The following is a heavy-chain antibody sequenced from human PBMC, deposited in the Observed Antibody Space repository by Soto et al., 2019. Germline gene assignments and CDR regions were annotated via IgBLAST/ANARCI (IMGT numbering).Heavy chain of an antibody. CDR3: ARIVSVDTAMDYAFDI. J-gene: IGHJ3*02. Sequence: ASVKVSCKASGGTFSSYTISWVRQAPGQGLEWMGRIIPILGIANYAQKFQGRVTITADKSTSTAYMELSSLRSEDTAVYYCARIVSVDTAMDYAFDIWGQGTMVTVSS. CDR1: GGTFSSYT. CDR2: IIPILGIA. D-gene: IGHD5-18*01. V-gene: IGHV1-69*02.